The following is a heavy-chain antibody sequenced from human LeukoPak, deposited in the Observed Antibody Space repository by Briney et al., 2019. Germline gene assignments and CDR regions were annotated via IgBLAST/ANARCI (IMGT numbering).Heavy chain of an antibody. CDR3: AKDRDGDYVIFDY. CDR1: GFTSSSYA. D-gene: IGHD4-17*01. Sequence: GGSLRLSFAASGFTSSSYAMSWVRQAPGKGLEWVSAISGSGGGTYYADPVKGRFTISRDNSKNTLYLQMNSLRAEDTAVYYCAKDRDGDYVIFDYRGQGTLVTVSS. V-gene: IGHV3-23*01. J-gene: IGHJ4*02. CDR2: ISGSGGGT.